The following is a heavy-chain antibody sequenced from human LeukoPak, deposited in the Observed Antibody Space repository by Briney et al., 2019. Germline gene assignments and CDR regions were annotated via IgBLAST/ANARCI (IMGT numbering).Heavy chain of an antibody. Sequence: GASRKISCKASGYSFTDSWIGWVRQMPGKGLEWMAIIYPSDSDIKYSPSFQGQASISADKPISTTFLQWSGLKASDTAMYFCARFRQSPCTGNNCYHYFDYWGQGTLVTVSS. CDR3: ARFRQSPCTGNNCYHYFDY. CDR2: IYPSDSDI. V-gene: IGHV5-51*04. D-gene: IGHD2-8*02. J-gene: IGHJ4*02. CDR1: GYSFTDSW.